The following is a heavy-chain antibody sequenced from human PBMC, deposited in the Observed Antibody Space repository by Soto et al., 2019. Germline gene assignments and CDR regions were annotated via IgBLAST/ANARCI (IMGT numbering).Heavy chain of an antibody. CDR2: RWDDGNNN. V-gene: IGHV3-33*01. CDR1: GFTFSTSG. J-gene: IGHJ1*01. D-gene: IGHD1-26*01. CDR3: ARVGSGSYGGFQH. Sequence: QVQLVESGGGVVQPGRSLRLSCAASGFTFSTSGMHWVRQAPGKGLEWVAVRWDDGNNNYYADSVKGRFTISRDNFKNTLYLQMNSLRVEDTAVYYCARVGSGSYGGFQHWGQGTLVTVSS.